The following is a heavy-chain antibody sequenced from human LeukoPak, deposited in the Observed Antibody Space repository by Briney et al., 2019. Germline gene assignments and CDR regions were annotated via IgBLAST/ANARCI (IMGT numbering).Heavy chain of an antibody. J-gene: IGHJ6*03. D-gene: IGHD2-2*01. Sequence: ASVKVSCKASGYTFTGYYMHWVRQAPGQGLEWMGWINPNSGGTNYAQKFQGRVTMTRDTSISTAYMELSRLRSDDTAVYYCARDLGYCSSTSCYFYYYMDVWGKGTTVTVSS. CDR1: GYTFTGYY. V-gene: IGHV1-2*02. CDR2: INPNSGGT. CDR3: ARDLGYCSSTSCYFYYYMDV.